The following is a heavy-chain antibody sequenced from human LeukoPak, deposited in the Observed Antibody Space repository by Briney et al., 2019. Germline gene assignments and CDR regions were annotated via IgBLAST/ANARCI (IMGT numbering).Heavy chain of an antibody. CDR3: ARILA. D-gene: IGHD2-15*01. Sequence: GGSLRLSCAASRFTFSSYWMSWVRQAPGKGLEWMANIKPDGSEKYYVDSVKGRFTISRDNAKNSLYLQMDSLRAEDTAVYYCARILAWGQGTLVTVSS. V-gene: IGHV3-7*03. CDR2: IKPDGSEK. CDR1: RFTFSSYW. J-gene: IGHJ5*02.